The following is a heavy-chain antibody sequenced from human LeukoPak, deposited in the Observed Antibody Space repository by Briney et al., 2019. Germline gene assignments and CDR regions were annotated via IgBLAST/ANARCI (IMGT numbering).Heavy chain of an antibody. CDR1: GGTFNNFG. J-gene: IGHJ4*02. D-gene: IGHD6-13*01. CDR3: ARDPLAASAPGYFDY. Sequence: SVKVSCKASGGTFNNFGISWVRQAPGQGLEWMGVIIPILTTTHYAQKSKGRVTIIADESTSTASLELSSLTSEDTAVYYCARDPLAASAPGYFDYWGQGTLVTVSS. CDR2: IIPILTTT. V-gene: IGHV1-69*13.